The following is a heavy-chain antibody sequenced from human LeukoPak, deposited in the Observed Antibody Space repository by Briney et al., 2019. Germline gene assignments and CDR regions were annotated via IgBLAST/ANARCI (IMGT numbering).Heavy chain of an antibody. V-gene: IGHV3-30*03. Sequence: GGSLRLSCVGSGFTFSSYGMHWVRQAPGKGLEWVAVISYDGSNKYYADSVKGRFTISRDNSKNTLYLQMNSLRAEDTAVYYCARVSVTLSSSWQPSDAFDIWGQGTMVTVSS. J-gene: IGHJ3*02. CDR3: ARVSVTLSSSWQPSDAFDI. CDR2: ISYDGSNK. D-gene: IGHD6-13*01. CDR1: GFTFSSYG.